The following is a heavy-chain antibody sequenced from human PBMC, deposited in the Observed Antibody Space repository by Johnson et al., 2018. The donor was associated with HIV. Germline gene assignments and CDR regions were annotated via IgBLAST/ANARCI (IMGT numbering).Heavy chain of an antibody. Sequence: VQLVESGGGLVQPGGSLRLSCAASGFTVSSNYMSWVRQAPGKGLEWVSVISSGGTTYYADSAKGRFTVSRDNSGNTLYLQMNSLRTDDTALYSCARDDRPDGFDMWGLGTVVAVSS. CDR1: GFTVSSNY. CDR2: ISSGGTT. D-gene: IGHD3-16*01. V-gene: IGHV3-66*02. CDR3: ARDDRPDGFDM. J-gene: IGHJ3*02.